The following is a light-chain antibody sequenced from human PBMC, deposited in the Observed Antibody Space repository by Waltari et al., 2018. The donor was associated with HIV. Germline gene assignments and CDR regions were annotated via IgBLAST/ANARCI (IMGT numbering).Light chain of an antibody. CDR1: QGIGSY. V-gene: IGKV1-9*01. J-gene: IGKJ2*01. CDR2: AAS. CDR3: QQLNSYPRYT. Sequence: DIQLTQSPSFLSASVGDRVTITCRASQGIGSYLAWYQQKPGKAPELLIYAASTLQSGVPSRFSGSGSGTEFTLTISSLQPEDFATYYCQQLNSYPRYTFGQGTKLEIK.